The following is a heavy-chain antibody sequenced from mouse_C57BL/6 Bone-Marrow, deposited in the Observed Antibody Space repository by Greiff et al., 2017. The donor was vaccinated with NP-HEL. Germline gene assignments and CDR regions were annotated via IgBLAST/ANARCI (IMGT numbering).Heavy chain of an antibody. Sequence: EVKLMESGPGLVKPSQSLSLTCSVTGYSITSGYYWNWIRQFPGNKLEWMGYISYDGSNNYNPSLKNRISITRDTSKNQFFLKLNSVTTEDTATYYCARESGIYYGNSYYFDYWGQGTTLTVSS. CDR3: ARESGIYYGNSYYFDY. CDR1: GYSITSGYY. CDR2: ISYDGSN. D-gene: IGHD2-1*01. J-gene: IGHJ2*01. V-gene: IGHV3-6*01.